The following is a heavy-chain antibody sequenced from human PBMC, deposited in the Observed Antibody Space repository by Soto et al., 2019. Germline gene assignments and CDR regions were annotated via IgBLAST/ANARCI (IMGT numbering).Heavy chain of an antibody. V-gene: IGHV1-3*01. Sequence: ASVKVSCKASGYTFTSYYMHWVRQAPGQRLEWMGRINASSGNTKYSQKFQGRVTITRDTSASTAYMELSSLRSEDTAVYYCATPRGWPDAFDIWGQGTMVTVSS. D-gene: IGHD5-12*01. CDR3: ATPRGWPDAFDI. CDR2: INASSGNT. J-gene: IGHJ3*02. CDR1: GYTFTSYY.